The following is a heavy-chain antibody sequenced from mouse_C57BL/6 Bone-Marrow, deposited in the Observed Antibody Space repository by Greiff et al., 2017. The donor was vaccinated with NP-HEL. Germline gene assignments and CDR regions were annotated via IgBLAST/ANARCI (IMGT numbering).Heavy chain of an antibody. CDR2: ISSGGSYT. D-gene: IGHD2-10*01. CDR3: ARHLGLLAMDY. Sequence: EVMLVESGGDLVKPGGSLKLSCAASGFTFSSYGMSWVRQTPDKRLEWVATISSGGSYTYYPDSVKGRFTISRDNAKHTLYLQMSSLKSEDTAMYYCARHLGLLAMDYWGQGTSVTVSS. CDR1: GFTFSSYG. V-gene: IGHV5-6*01. J-gene: IGHJ4*01.